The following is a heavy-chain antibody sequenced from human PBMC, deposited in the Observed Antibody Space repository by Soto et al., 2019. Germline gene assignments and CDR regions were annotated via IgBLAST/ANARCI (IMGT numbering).Heavy chain of an antibody. D-gene: IGHD6-19*01. Sequence: QMQLVESGGGVVQPGRSLRLSCAASGFTFSSYALHWVRHVPDKGLEWVAVISSDGSNKYYADSVKGRFTISRDNSKNTLYLQMNSLRAEDTAVYYCARTSSSGWSHAFDIWGQGTMVTVSS. CDR1: GFTFSSYA. CDR2: ISSDGSNK. J-gene: IGHJ3*02. CDR3: ARTSSSGWSHAFDI. V-gene: IGHV3-30-3*01.